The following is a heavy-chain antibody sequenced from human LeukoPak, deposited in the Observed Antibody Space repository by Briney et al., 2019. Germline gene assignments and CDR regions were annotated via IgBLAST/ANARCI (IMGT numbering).Heavy chain of an antibody. D-gene: IGHD3-22*01. J-gene: IGHJ3*02. CDR3: ATDGHYYDSSGPLGAFDI. V-gene: IGHV1-24*01. CDR1: GYTFTSYY. Sequence: ASVKVSCKASGYTFTSYYMHWVRQAPGKGLEWMGGFDPEDGETIYAQKFQGRVTMTEDTSTDTAYMELSSLRSEDTAVYYCATDGHYYDSSGPLGAFDIWGQGTMVTVSS. CDR2: FDPEDGET.